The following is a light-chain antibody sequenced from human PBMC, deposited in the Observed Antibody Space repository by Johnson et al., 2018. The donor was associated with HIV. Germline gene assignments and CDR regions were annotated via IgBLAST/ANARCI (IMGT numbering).Light chain of an antibody. CDR1: SSNIENNY. CDR3: VTGDSILRSYV. Sequence: QSVLTQPPSVSAAPGQKVTISCSGSSSNIENNYVSWYQQLPGTAPKLLIYDDYKRPSGTPDRFPGSKSGPSATLGITGLQTGDEADYYCVTGDSILRSYVFGTGTKVTVL. CDR2: DDY. V-gene: IGLV1-51*01. J-gene: IGLJ1*01.